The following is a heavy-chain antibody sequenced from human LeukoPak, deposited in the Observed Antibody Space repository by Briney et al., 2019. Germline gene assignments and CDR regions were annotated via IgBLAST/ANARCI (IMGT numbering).Heavy chain of an antibody. D-gene: IGHD6-19*01. CDR3: ARTYGSGWYSDY. Sequence: GESLKIPCQGSGYSFTIYWIGWVRQMPGKGLEWMGIINPGDSETRYSPSFQGQVTISADKSTSTAYLQWSSLKASDTAVYYCARTYGSGWYSDYWGQGTLVTVSS. J-gene: IGHJ4*02. CDR2: INPGDSET. CDR1: GYSFTIYW. V-gene: IGHV5-51*01.